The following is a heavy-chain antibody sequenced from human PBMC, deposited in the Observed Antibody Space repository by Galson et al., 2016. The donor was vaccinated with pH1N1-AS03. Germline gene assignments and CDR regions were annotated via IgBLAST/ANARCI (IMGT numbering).Heavy chain of an antibody. D-gene: IGHD6-19*01. J-gene: IGHJ3*01. CDR3: AKEVGSSGWFDACDL. Sequence: GKGLVWLARINGDATTTNYADSVRGRFTISRDNAKNTLHLQMNSLRVEDTANYFCAKEVGSSGWFDACDLWGQGTVVTVSS. CDR2: INGDATTT. V-gene: IGHV3-74*01.